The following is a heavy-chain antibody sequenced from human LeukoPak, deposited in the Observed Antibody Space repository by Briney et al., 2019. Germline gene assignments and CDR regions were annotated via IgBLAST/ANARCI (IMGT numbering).Heavy chain of an antibody. J-gene: IGHJ4*02. CDR1: DFTFNNYN. D-gene: IGHD2-2*01. CDR2: IAGINT. CDR3: ARDSGYIVVVPAAGLPDY. V-gene: IGHV3-21*01. Sequence: GGSLRLSCTGSDFTFNNYNMNWVRQAPGKGLEWVSAIAGINTYYADSVKGRFTISRDNSNNTLYLQMNSLRAEDTAVYYCARDSGYIVVVPAAGLPDYWGQGTLVTVSS.